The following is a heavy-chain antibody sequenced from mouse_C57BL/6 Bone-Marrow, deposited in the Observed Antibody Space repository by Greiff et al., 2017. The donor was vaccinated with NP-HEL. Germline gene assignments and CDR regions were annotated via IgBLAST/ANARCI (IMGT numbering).Heavy chain of an antibody. CDR2: ISYDGSN. D-gene: IGHD2-5*01. J-gene: IGHJ4*01. V-gene: IGHV3-6*01. CDR1: GYSITSGYY. Sequence: EVQLVESGPGLVKPSQSLSLTCSVTGYSITSGYYWNWIRQFPGNKLEWMGYISYDGSNNYNPSLKNRITITRAPSKNQFFLKLNSLTTEDTATYYCARDSNYYYAMDYWGQGTSVTVSS. CDR3: ARDSNYYYAMDY.